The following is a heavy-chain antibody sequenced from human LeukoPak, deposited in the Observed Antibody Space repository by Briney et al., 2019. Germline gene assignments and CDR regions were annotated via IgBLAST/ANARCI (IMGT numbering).Heavy chain of an antibody. V-gene: IGHV4-59*01. D-gene: IGHD6-6*01. CDR3: ASVPLY. CDR1: GGSISSYY. J-gene: IGHJ4*02. Sequence: MPSETLSLTCTVFGGSISSYYWSWIRQPPGKGLEWIGYIYYSGSTGSTNYNPSLKSRVTISLDTSKNQFSLKLISVTAADTAVYYCASVPLYWGQGTLVTVSP. CDR2: IYYSGSTGST.